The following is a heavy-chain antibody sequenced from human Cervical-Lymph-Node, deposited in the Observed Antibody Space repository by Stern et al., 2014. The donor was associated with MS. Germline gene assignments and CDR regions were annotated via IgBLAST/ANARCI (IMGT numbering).Heavy chain of an antibody. D-gene: IGHD5-18*01. CDR2: INAGNGNT. CDR1: GYTFTSYA. V-gene: IGHV1-3*01. J-gene: IGHJ4*02. Sequence: QVQLQQSGAEVKKPGASVKVSCKASGYTFTSYAMHWVRQAPGQRLEWMGWINAGNGNTKYSQKFQGRVTITRDTSASTAYMELSSLRSEDTAVYYCARDLNTAMATYYFDYWGQGTLVTVSS. CDR3: ARDLNTAMATYYFDY.